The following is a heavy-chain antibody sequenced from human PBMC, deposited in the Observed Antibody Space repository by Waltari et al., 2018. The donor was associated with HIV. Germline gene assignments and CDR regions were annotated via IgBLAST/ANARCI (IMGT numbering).Heavy chain of an antibody. V-gene: IGHV4-4*09. D-gene: IGHD3-3*01. CDR3: AREHQFDYDSSGGEFWRNYYVLDV. CDR1: GGSISLDY. J-gene: IGHJ6*02. CDR2: IYNKWGP. Sequence: QLQLQESGPGLVKPSETLSLNCTVSGGSISLDYLSWLRQAPGKGLEWIGHIYNKWGPTYNPSLKSRATISMDTSKKQLSLKLTSVTAADSGLYFCAREHQFDYDSSGGEFWRNYYVLDVWGQGTPVIVSS.